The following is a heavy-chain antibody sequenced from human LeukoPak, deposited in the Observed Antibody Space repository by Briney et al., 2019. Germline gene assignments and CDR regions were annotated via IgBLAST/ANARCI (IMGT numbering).Heavy chain of an antibody. D-gene: IGHD2-15*01. J-gene: IGHJ4*02. CDR2: IKSKTDGGTT. Sequence: GGSLGLSCAASGFTFNNAWMTWVRQAPGKGLEWVGRIKSKTDGGTTNYAAPVKGRFSISRDDSKTTLYLQMNSLKTEDTAVYYCATDKGVVASLAVWGQGTLVTVSS. V-gene: IGHV3-15*01. CDR3: ATDKGVVASLAV. CDR1: GFTFNNAW.